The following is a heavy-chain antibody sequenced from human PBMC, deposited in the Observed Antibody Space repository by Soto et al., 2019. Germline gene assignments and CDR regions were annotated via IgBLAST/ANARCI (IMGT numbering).Heavy chain of an antibody. V-gene: IGHV1-18*01. Sequence: QVQLVQSGDEVKKPGASVKVSCKASGYIFVNYGIAWVRQAPRQGLEWMGWISPYTGNTHSASKVQGRITMTTDTSTSTAYMGLGSLTSDDTAVYYCVMVDNYVTPTPQDVWGQGTTVTVSS. J-gene: IGHJ6*02. CDR2: ISPYTGNT. D-gene: IGHD3-16*01. CDR1: GYIFVNYG. CDR3: VMVDNYVTPTPQDV.